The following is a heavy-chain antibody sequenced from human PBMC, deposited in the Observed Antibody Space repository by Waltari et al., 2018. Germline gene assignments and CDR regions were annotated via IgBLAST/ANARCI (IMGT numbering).Heavy chain of an antibody. J-gene: IGHJ2*01. CDR3: ASHSYGSYWYFDL. D-gene: IGHD5-18*01. CDR1: GYSISSGYY. CDR2: IYHSGST. Sequence: QVQLQESGPGLVKPSETLSLTCAVSGYSISSGYYWGWIRQPPGKGLEWIGSIYHSGSTYYNPSLKSRVTISLDTSKNQLSLKVRSGTAADTAVYSCASHSYGSYWYFDLWGRGTLVTVSS. V-gene: IGHV4-38-2*01.